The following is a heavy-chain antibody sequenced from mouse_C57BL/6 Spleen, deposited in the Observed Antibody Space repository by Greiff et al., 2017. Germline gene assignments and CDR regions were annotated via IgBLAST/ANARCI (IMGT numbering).Heavy chain of an antibody. D-gene: IGHD1-1*01. V-gene: IGHV14-2*01. Sequence: EVQLQQSGAELVKPGASVKLSCTASGFTFTDYYMHWVKQRTEQGLEWIGRIDPEDGDTNYAPKFQGKATITADTSSNTAYLQLSSLTSEDAAVYYGARVVADYAMDYWGQGTSVTVSS. CDR1: GFTFTDYY. CDR3: ARVVADYAMDY. CDR2: IDPEDGDT. J-gene: IGHJ4*01.